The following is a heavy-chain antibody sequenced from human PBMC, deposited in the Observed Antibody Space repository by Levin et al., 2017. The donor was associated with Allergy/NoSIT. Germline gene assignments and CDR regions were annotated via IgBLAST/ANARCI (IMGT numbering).Heavy chain of an antibody. J-gene: IGHJ4*02. Sequence: PGGSLRLSCAASGFTFSNAWMSWVRQAPGKGLEWVGRIKSKTDGGTTDYAAPVKGRFTISRDDAKNTLYLQMNSLKTEDTAVYYCTTGPSGYCSGGSCYPFDYWGQGTLVTVSS. CDR1: GFTFSNAW. CDR3: TTGPSGYCSGGSCYPFDY. V-gene: IGHV3-15*01. CDR2: IKSKTDGGTT. D-gene: IGHD2-15*01.